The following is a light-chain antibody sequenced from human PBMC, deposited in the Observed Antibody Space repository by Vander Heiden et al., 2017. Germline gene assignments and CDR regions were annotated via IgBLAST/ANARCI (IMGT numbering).Light chain of an antibody. CDR2: GAS. CDR3: QQYGEA. V-gene: IGKV3-20*01. Sequence: EIVLTQSPGTLSLSPGERATLSCRASQSLSSSYLAWYQQKPGQAPRLLIYGASSRATGIPDRFSCSGSGTDFALTISRLEPEDFAVYYCQQYGEAFGQGTKVEIK. J-gene: IGKJ1*01. CDR1: QSLSSSY.